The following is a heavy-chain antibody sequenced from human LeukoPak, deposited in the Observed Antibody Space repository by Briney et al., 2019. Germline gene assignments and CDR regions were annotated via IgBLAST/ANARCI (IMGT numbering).Heavy chain of an antibody. V-gene: IGHV4-4*02. Sequence: SGTLSLTCAVSGGSISSSNWWSWVRQPPGKGLEWIGEIYHSGSTNYNPSLKSRVTISVDTSKNQFSLKLSSVTAADTAVYYCARGRGVVVAYYYYGMDVWGQGTTVTVSS. CDR2: IYHSGST. D-gene: IGHD2-15*01. CDR1: GGSISSSNW. CDR3: ARGRGVVVAYYYYGMDV. J-gene: IGHJ6*02.